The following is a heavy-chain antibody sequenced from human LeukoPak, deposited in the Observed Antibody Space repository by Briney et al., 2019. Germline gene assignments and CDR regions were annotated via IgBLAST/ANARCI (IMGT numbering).Heavy chain of an antibody. D-gene: IGHD3-16*01. CDR1: GYTFSNYG. CDR2: VSAYNGNT. J-gene: IGHJ5*02. CDR3: ARAGGVSFVARWFDP. V-gene: IGHV1-18*01. Sequence: ASVKVSCKDSGYTFSNYGISWVRQAPGKGLEWLGWVSAYNGNTNYAQKLQGRVTMTTDTSTGIAYMELKSLRSDDTAVYYCARAGGVSFVARWFDPWGQGSLVTVSS.